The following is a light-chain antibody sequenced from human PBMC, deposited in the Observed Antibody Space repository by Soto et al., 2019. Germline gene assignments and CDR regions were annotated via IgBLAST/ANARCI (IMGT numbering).Light chain of an antibody. CDR3: AAWDDSLSGPGV. Sequence: QSVLTQPPSASGTPGQRVTISCSGSSSNIGNFYVYWYQQLPGTAPKLLIYKNKQRPLGVPDRFSGSKSGTSASLAISGLRSEDEADYYCAAWDDSLSGPGVFGGVTQLTVL. CDR1: SSNIGNFY. J-gene: IGLJ7*01. CDR2: KNK. V-gene: IGLV1-47*01.